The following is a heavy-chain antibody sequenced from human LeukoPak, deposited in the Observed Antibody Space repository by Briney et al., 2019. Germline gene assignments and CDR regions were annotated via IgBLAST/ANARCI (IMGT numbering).Heavy chain of an antibody. CDR3: ARVPGSYGFDY. CDR1: GYSISSGYY. Sequence: SETLSLTCTVSGYSISSGYYWGWIRPPPGKGPEWIGSIYHSGSTYHNPSLKSRVTISVDTSKNQFSLKLSSVTAADTAVYYCARVPGSYGFDYWGQGTLVTVSS. D-gene: IGHD3-10*01. J-gene: IGHJ4*02. V-gene: IGHV4-38-2*02. CDR2: IYHSGST.